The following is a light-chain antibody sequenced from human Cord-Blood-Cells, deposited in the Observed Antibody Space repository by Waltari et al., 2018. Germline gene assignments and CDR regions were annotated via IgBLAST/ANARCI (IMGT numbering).Light chain of an antibody. Sequence: EIVLTRSPATLSLSPGERATLSCRASQSVSSYLAWYQQKPGQAPRLLIYDASNRATGIPARFSGSGSGTDFTLTISSLEPEDCAVYYCQQRSNWPYTVGQGTKLEIK. CDR2: DAS. J-gene: IGKJ2*01. V-gene: IGKV3-11*01. CDR3: QQRSNWPYT. CDR1: QSVSSY.